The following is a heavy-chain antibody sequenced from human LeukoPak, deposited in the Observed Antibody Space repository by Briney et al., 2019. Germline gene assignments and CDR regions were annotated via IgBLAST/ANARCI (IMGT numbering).Heavy chain of an antibody. D-gene: IGHD3-16*02. J-gene: IGHJ4*02. Sequence: PSETLSLTCAVYGGSFSGYYWSWIRQPPGKGLEWIGEINHSGSTNYNPSLKSRVTISVDTSKNQFSLKLSSMTAADTAVYYCARRGMDDYVWGSYRYTYFDYWGQGTLVTVPS. CDR2: INHSGST. V-gene: IGHV4-34*01. CDR1: GGSFSGYY. CDR3: ARRGMDDYVWGSYRYTYFDY.